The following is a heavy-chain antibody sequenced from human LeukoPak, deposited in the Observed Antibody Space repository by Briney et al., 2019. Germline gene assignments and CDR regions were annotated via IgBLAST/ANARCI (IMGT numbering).Heavy chain of an antibody. Sequence: EASVKVSCKASGYTFTSYGISWVRQAPGQGLEWMGWISAYNGNTNYAQKLQGRVTMTTDTSTSTAYMELRSLRSDDTAVYYCARVGVGAGGYYYYMDVWGKGTTVTVSS. J-gene: IGHJ6*03. CDR3: ARVGVGAGGYYYYMDV. CDR2: ISAYNGNT. CDR1: GYTFTSYG. V-gene: IGHV1-18*01. D-gene: IGHD1-26*01.